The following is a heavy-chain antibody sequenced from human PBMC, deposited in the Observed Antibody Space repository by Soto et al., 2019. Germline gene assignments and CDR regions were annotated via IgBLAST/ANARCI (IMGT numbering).Heavy chain of an antibody. CDR2: VNPIVSMS. CDR3: AASYGSGYRAFDY. V-gene: IGHV1-69*02. Sequence: QVQLVQSGAEVRKPGSSVKVSCKASGDTFSFYTINWVRQAPGLGLEWMGRVNPIVSMSNYAQKFQGRVTITADKSTNTADMQLSSLRAEDTPIYYCAASYGSGYRAFDYWGQGALVTVSS. D-gene: IGHD3-10*01. CDR1: GDTFSFYT. J-gene: IGHJ4*02.